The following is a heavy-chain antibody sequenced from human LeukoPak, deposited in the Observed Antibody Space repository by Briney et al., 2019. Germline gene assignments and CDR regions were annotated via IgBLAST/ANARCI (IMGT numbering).Heavy chain of an antibody. D-gene: IGHD2-15*01. J-gene: IGHJ4*02. CDR1: GGSFSGYY. Sequence: SETLSLTCAVYGGSFSGYYWSWIRQPPGKGLEWIGEINHSGSTNYNPSLKSRVTMSVDTSKSQFSLKLSSVTAADTAVYYCARVVVAATVYFDYWGQGTLVTVSS. V-gene: IGHV4-34*01. CDR3: ARVVVAATVYFDY. CDR2: INHSGST.